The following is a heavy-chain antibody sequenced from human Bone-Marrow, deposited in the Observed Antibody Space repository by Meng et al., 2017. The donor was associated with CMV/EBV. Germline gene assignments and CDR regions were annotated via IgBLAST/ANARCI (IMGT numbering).Heavy chain of an antibody. V-gene: IGHV3-21*01. CDR3: ARDHMTSDAFDV. J-gene: IGHJ3*01. CDR2: ISSTTSYI. CDR1: GFTFTTYT. Sequence: GGSLRLSCAVSGFTFTTYTMVWVRQAPGKGLEWVSSISSTTSYIYYADSVQGRFTVSRDNSKNTLYLQMNGLRPEDTAVYFCARDHMTSDAFDVWGLGTTVTVSS.